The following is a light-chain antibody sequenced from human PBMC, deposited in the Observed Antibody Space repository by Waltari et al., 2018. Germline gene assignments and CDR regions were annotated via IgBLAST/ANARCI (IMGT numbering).Light chain of an antibody. J-gene: IGLJ2*01. CDR1: STDIGVYTF. CDR2: GVT. Sequence: QSALTQPPSASGSPGQSVTIPCTGTSTDIGVYTFFSWYQQHPGKAPKLLIYGVTERPSGVPDRFSGSKSGNTASLTVSGLQGEDEADYYCASFAGSNNLFGGGTKLTVL. V-gene: IGLV2-8*01. CDR3: ASFAGSNNL.